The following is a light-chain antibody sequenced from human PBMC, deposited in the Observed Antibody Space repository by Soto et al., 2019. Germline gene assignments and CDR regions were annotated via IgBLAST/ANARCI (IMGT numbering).Light chain of an antibody. CDR1: QSVSSSY. CDR3: QQYCSSPLLT. V-gene: IGKV3-20*01. J-gene: IGKJ4*01. Sequence: EIVLTQSPGTLSLSPGERATLSCRASQSVSSSYLAWYQQKPGQTPRLLIYGASSRATGIPDRFSGSGSGTDFTFTISRLEPEDFAVYYCQQYCSSPLLTFGGGTKVEIK. CDR2: GAS.